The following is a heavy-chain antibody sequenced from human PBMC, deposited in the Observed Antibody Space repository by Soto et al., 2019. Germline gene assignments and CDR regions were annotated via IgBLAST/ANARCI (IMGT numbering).Heavy chain of an antibody. V-gene: IGHV4-39*01. D-gene: IGHD3-9*01. CDR3: ARLPHYDILTGYPPGDYYYYGMDV. Sequence: SETLSLTCTVSGGSISSSSYYWGWIRQPPGKGLEWIGSIYYSGSTYYNPSLKSRVTISVDTSKNQFSLKLSSVTAADTAVYYCARLPHYDILTGYPPGDYYYYGMDVWGQGTTVTVSS. CDR2: IYYSGST. J-gene: IGHJ6*02. CDR1: GGSISSSSYY.